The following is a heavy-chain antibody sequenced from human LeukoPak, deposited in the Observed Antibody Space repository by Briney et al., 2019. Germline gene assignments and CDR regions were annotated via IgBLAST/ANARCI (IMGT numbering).Heavy chain of an antibody. CDR1: GFTFSSYW. Sequence: GGCLRLSCAASGFTFSSYWMSWVRRAPGKGLEWVANIKQDGSEKYYVDSVKGRFTISRDNAKNSLYLQMNSLRAEDTAVYYCARELGYCSGGSCSGYYYGMDVWGQGTTVTVSS. CDR3: ARELGYCSGGSCSGYYYGMDV. CDR2: IKQDGSEK. V-gene: IGHV3-7*01. J-gene: IGHJ6*02. D-gene: IGHD2-15*01.